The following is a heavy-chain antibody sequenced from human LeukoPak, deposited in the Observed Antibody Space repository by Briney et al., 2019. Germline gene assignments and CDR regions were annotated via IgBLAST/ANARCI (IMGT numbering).Heavy chain of an antibody. D-gene: IGHD3-3*01. V-gene: IGHV1-2*02. J-gene: IGHJ4*02. CDR2: INPNSGGT. CDR3: ARDGGYYDFWSGYWPHDY. CDR1: GYTFTGYF. Sequence: ASVKVSCKASGYTFTGYFIHWVRQAPGQGLERMRWINPNSGGTNYAQKFQGRVTMTRDTSISTAYMELSRLRSDDTAVYYCARDGGYYDFWSGYWPHDYWGQGTLVTVSS.